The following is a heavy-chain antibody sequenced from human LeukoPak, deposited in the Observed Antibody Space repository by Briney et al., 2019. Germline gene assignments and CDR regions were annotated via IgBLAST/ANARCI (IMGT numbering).Heavy chain of an antibody. J-gene: IGHJ3*01. V-gene: IGHV4-30-4*01. CDR1: GGSISSGDYY. D-gene: IGHD1-26*01. Sequence: PSETPSLTCTVSGGSISSGDYYWNWIRQPPGKGLEWMGYIYYSGSTAYNPSLKSRVTMSIDTSKNHFSLRLNSVTAADTAVYYCARLDGSSGSLDLWGQGTVVTVSS. CDR2: IYYSGST. CDR3: ARLDGSSGSLDL.